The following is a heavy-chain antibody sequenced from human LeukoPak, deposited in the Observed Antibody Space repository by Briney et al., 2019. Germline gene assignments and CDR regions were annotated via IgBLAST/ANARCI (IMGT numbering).Heavy chain of an antibody. CDR2: IRYDGSNK. CDR3: AKDRTTMVRGGTSVDY. CDR1: GFTFSSYG. V-gene: IGHV3-30*02. Sequence: GGSLRLSCAASGFTFSSYGMHWVRQAPGKGLEWVAFIRYDGSNKYYADSVKGRFTISRDNSKNTLYLQMNSLRAEDTAVYYCAKDRTTMVRGGTSVDYWGQGTLVTVSS. J-gene: IGHJ4*02. D-gene: IGHD3-10*01.